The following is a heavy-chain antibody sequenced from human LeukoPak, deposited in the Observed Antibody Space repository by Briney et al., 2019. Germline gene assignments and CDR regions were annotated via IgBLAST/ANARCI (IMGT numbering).Heavy chain of an antibody. D-gene: IGHD3-9*01. CDR3: ARVVYDILTGYNNWFDP. J-gene: IGHJ5*02. Sequence: ASVKVSCKASGYTFTSYGISWVRQAPGQGLEWMGWISACNGNTNYAQKLQGRVTMTTDTSTSTAYMELRSLRSDDTAVYYCARVVYDILTGYNNWFDPWGQGTLVTVSS. CDR2: ISACNGNT. CDR1: GYTFTSYG. V-gene: IGHV1-18*01.